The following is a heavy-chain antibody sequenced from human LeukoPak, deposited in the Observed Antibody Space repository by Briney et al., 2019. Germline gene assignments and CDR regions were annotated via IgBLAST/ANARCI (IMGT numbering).Heavy chain of an antibody. CDR3: AKDRVWGQLLYYYYGMDV. CDR1: GFTFSSYA. Sequence: GGSLRLSCAASGFTFSSYAMSWVRQAPGKRLEWVSAISGSGGSTYYADSVKGRFTISRDNSKNTLYLQMNSLRAEDTAVYYCAKDRVWGQLLYYYYGMDVWGQGTTVTVSS. CDR2: ISGSGGST. V-gene: IGHV3-23*01. J-gene: IGHJ6*02. D-gene: IGHD2-2*01.